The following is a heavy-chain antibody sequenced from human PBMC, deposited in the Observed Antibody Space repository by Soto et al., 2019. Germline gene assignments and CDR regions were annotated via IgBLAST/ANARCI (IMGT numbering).Heavy chain of an antibody. D-gene: IGHD2-15*01. Sequence: GGSLRLSCAASGFTFSASGMHWVRQASGKGLEWVGRIRSKANSYATAYAASVKGRFTISRDDSKNTAYLQMNSLRAEDTAVYYCAKEDGGVNVGRFDPWGQGTLVTVS. V-gene: IGHV3-73*01. J-gene: IGHJ5*02. CDR1: GFTFSASG. CDR3: AKEDGGVNVGRFDP. CDR2: IRSKANSYAT.